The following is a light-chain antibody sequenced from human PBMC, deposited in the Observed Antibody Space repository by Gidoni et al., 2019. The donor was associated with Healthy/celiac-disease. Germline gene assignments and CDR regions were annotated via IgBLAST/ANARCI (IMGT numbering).Light chain of an antibody. CDR2: AAS. Sequence: AIRLTQSPSSLSASTGDRVTITCRASQSISSYLDWYQQKPGKAPKLLIYAASTLQSGVPSRFSGSGSGTDFTLTISCLQSEDFATYYCQQYYSYPPITFGQGTRLEIK. CDR3: QQYYSYPPIT. CDR1: QSISSY. V-gene: IGKV1-8*01. J-gene: IGKJ5*01.